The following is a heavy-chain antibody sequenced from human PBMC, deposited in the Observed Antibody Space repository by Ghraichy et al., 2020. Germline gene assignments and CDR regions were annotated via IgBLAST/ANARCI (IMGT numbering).Heavy chain of an antibody. D-gene: IGHD6-19*01. J-gene: IGHJ6*02. Sequence: SQTLSLTCAVYGGSFSGYYWSWIRQPPGKGLEWIGEINHSGSTNYNPSLKSRVTISVDTSKNQFSLKPSSVTAADTAVYYCARYDPGIAVAGINYYGMDVWDQGTTVTVSS. CDR3: ARYDPGIAVAGINYYGMDV. V-gene: IGHV4-34*01. CDR2: INHSGST. CDR1: GGSFSGYY.